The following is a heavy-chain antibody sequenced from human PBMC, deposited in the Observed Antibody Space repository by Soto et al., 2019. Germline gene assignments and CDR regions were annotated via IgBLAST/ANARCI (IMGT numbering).Heavy chain of an antibody. CDR3: ARYSSTTNSYYGMDV. CDR2: ISNDGSNE. J-gene: IGHJ6*02. V-gene: IGHV3-30*03. D-gene: IGHD6-13*01. CDR1: GFTFSNYG. Sequence: QVQLVESGGGVVQPGRSLRLSCAASGFTFSNYGMHWVRQAPGKGLEWLAVISNDGSNENYADSVKGRFTISRDNSKNMVYLQTNSLRPEDRSVYYCARYSSTTNSYYGMDVWGQGTKVTVSS.